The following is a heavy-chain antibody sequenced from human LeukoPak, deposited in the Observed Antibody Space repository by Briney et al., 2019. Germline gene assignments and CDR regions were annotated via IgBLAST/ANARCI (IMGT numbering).Heavy chain of an antibody. D-gene: IGHD5-18*01. Sequence: TGGSLRLSCAASGFTFSSYSMNWVRQAPGKGLEWVSYISSSSSTIYYADSVKGRLTISRDNSKNTLYLQMNSLRAEDTAVYYCARSFGYGVDAFDIWGQGTMVTVSS. J-gene: IGHJ3*02. CDR1: GFTFSSYS. CDR2: ISSSSSTI. CDR3: ARSFGYGVDAFDI. V-gene: IGHV3-48*01.